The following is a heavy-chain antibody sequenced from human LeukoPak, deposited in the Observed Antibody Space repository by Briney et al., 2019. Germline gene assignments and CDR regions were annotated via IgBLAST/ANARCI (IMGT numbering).Heavy chain of an antibody. D-gene: IGHD3-10*01. CDR1: GGSFSGYY. J-gene: IGHJ6*03. CDR2: INHGGTT. V-gene: IGHV4-34*01. Sequence: SETLSLTCAVYGGSFSGYYWSWIRQPPGKGLEWIGEINHGGTTNYNPSLKSRVTISVDTSKNQFSLKLSSVTAADTAVYYCARRVMARFGEPRRTLGYYYYMDVWGKGTTVTISS. CDR3: ARRVMARFGEPRRTLGYYYYMDV.